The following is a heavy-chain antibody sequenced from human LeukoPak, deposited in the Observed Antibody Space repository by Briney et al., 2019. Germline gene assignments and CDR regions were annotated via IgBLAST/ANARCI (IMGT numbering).Heavy chain of an antibody. J-gene: IGHJ4*02. V-gene: IGHV4-61*02. CDR1: GNSISSGENY. D-gene: IGHD3-22*01. CDR3: ARASYSYDINGWVPFDY. CDR2: IYTSGST. Sequence: SSETLSLTCTVSGNSISSGENYWSWIRQPAGKGLEWIGRIYTSGSTNYNPSLKSRVTISGDTSKNQFSLRLSSVTAADTAVYYCARASYSYDINGWVPFDYWGQGTLVTVSS.